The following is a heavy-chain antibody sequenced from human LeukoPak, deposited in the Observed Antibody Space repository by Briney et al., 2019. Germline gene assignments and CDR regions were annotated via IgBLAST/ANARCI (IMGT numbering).Heavy chain of an antibody. J-gene: IGHJ6*02. Sequence: PSETLSLTCAVYGGSFSGYYWSWIRQPPGKGLEWIGEINHSGSTNYNPSLKSRVTISVDTSKNQLSLKLSSVTAADTAVYCCARIRANRYGDYVSSYYGMDVWGQGTTVTVSS. V-gene: IGHV4-34*01. D-gene: IGHD4-17*01. CDR1: GGSFSGYY. CDR2: INHSGST. CDR3: ARIRANRYGDYVSSYYGMDV.